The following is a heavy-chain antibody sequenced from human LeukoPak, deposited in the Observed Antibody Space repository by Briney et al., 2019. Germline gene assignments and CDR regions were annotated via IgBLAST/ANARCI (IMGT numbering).Heavy chain of an antibody. Sequence: ASVKVSCKASGYTFTSYYMHWVRQAPGQGLEWMGIINPSGGSTSYAQKFQGRVTMTRDTSTSTVYMELSILRSEDTAVYYCARAQSYYDFWSGSYYFDYWGQGTLVTVSS. CDR2: INPSGGST. V-gene: IGHV1-46*01. J-gene: IGHJ4*02. CDR3: ARAQSYYDFWSGSYYFDY. D-gene: IGHD3-3*01. CDR1: GYTFTSYY.